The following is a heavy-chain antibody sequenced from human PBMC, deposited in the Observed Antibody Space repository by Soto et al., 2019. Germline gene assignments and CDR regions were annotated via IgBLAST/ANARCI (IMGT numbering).Heavy chain of an antibody. CDR3: ARDKQWLASGVDY. V-gene: IGHV3-64*01. Sequence: EVQLVESGGGLVQPGGSLRLSCAASGFTFSSYAMHWVRQAPGKGLEYVSAISSNGDSTYYANSVKGRFTISREKSKNTLYRQMGSLRAEDMALYYCARDKQWLASGVDYWGQGTLGTVSS. D-gene: IGHD6-19*01. CDR2: ISSNGDST. J-gene: IGHJ4*02. CDR1: GFTFSSYA.